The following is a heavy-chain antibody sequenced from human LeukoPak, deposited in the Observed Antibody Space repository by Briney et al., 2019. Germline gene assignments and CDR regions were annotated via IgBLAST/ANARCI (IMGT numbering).Heavy chain of an antibody. CDR3: PKESGNVVVPAANWFDP. CDR2: ISGGGGST. Sequence: GGSLRLSCAASGFTFSSYAMSWVRQAPGKGLEWVSAISGGGGSTYNAGPVKGRYPNSRDKSKNTLYLQLNSLRAYDTAVYYCPKESGNVVVPAANWFDPWRQKTLLTVSS. V-gene: IGHV3-23*01. J-gene: IGHJ5*02. D-gene: IGHD2-2*01. CDR1: GFTFSSYA.